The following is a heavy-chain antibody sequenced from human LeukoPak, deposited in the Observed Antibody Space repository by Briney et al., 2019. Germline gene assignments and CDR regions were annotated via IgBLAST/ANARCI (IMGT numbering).Heavy chain of an antibody. CDR3: AREEINYDILTGYYPSTDYGMDV. D-gene: IGHD3-9*01. Sequence: GGSLRLSCAASGFTFSDYYMSWIRQAPGKGLGWVSYIGSSGSFTNYADSVKGRFTISRDNAKNSLYLQMNSLRPEDTAVYYCAREEINYDILTGYYPSTDYGMDVWGQGTTVTVSS. J-gene: IGHJ6*02. V-gene: IGHV3-11*05. CDR2: IGSSGSFT. CDR1: GFTFSDYY.